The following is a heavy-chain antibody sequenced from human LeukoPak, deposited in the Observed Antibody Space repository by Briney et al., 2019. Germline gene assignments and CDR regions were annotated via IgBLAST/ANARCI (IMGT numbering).Heavy chain of an antibody. CDR3: AKSPGDDSSGYYYPH. J-gene: IGHJ4*02. CDR1: GFTFSNYA. CDR2: TTYDGSNK. D-gene: IGHD3-22*01. Sequence: GGSLRLSCVASGFTFSNYALHWVRQAPGKGLEWVAVTTYDGSNKYYADSVKGRFTISRDNSKNTLYLQMNSLRAEDTAVYYCAKSPGDDSSGYYYPHWGQGTLVTVSS. V-gene: IGHV3-30-3*02.